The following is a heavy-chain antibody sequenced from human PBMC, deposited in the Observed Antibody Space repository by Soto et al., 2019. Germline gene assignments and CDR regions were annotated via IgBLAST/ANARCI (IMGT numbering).Heavy chain of an antibody. D-gene: IGHD1-1*01. CDR3: AKGNPYNWNDEPNYYYGMDV. V-gene: IGHV3-43*01. CDR1: GFTFDDYT. Sequence: GGSLRLSCAASGFTFDDYTMHWVRQAPGKGLEWVSLISWDGGSTYYANSVKGRFTISRDNSKNSLYLQMNSLRTEDTALYYCAKGNPYNWNDEPNYYYGMDVWGQGTTVTVSS. CDR2: ISWDGGST. J-gene: IGHJ6*02.